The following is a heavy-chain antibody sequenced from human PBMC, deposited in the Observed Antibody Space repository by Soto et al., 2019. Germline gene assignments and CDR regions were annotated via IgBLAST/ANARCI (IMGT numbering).Heavy chain of an antibody. CDR1: GYSFPTYW. Sequence: GESLKISWKASGYSFPTYWIAWVRQMPGKGLEWMGIINPGDSDIRYSPSFQGQVTISAYNSISTAYLQWSRLKASDTAMYSCARHEHFYHFFPCMVVLGPGTAVTVFS. D-gene: IGHD3-3*02. CDR3: ARHEHFYHFFPCMVV. CDR2: INPGDSDI. J-gene: IGHJ6*02. V-gene: IGHV5-51*01.